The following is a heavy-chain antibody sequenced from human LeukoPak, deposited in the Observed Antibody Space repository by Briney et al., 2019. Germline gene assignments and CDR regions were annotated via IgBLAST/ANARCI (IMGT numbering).Heavy chain of an antibody. D-gene: IGHD5-18*01. Sequence: SGGSLRLSCAASGFTFSSYGMNWVRQAPGKGLEWVSYISSSGRTIYYADSVKGRFTISRDNAKNSLYLQMDSLRADDTAVYYCARGHSYAEFDYWGRGILVTVSS. CDR1: GFTFSSYG. J-gene: IGHJ4*02. CDR2: ISSSGRTI. CDR3: ARGHSYAEFDY. V-gene: IGHV3-48*04.